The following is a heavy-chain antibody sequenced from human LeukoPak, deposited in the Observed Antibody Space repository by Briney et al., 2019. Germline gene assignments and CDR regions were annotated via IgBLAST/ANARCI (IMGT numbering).Heavy chain of an antibody. V-gene: IGHV4-31*03. CDR1: GGSVSSGSYY. CDR3: ARDSGYSYGPLDY. Sequence: SQTLSLTCTVSGGSVSSGSYYWSWIRQHPGKGLEWIGYIYYSGSTYYNPSLKSRITMSVDTSRNQFSLKLTSVTAADTAVYYCARDSGYSYGPLDYWGQGTLVTVSS. J-gene: IGHJ4*02. CDR2: IYYSGST. D-gene: IGHD5-18*01.